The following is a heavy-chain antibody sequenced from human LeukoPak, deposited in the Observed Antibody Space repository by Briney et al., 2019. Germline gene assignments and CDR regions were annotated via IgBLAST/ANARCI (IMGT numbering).Heavy chain of an antibody. CDR1: GFTFSDYY. Sequence: GGSLRLSCAASGFTFSDYYMSWIRQAPGKGLEWLSYISGSSAYTNYADSVKGRFTISRDNAKNSLYLQMNSLRAEDTAVYYCARVECSSTGCYFDYWGQGTLVTVSS. J-gene: IGHJ4*02. V-gene: IGHV3-11*06. CDR2: ISGSSAYT. CDR3: ARVECSSTGCYFDY. D-gene: IGHD2-2*01.